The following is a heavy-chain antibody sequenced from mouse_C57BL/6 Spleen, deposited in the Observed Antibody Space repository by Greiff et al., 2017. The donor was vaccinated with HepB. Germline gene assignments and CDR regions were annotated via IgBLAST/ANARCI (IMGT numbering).Heavy chain of an antibody. CDR2: IWGGGST. Sequence: QVQLKESGPGLVAPSQSLSITCTVSGFSLTSYGVDWVRQPPGKGLEWLGVIWGGGSTNYNSAIMSRMSISKDNSKSQVFLKMNSLQTDDTAMYYCAKHPFPLGSGYAYAMDYWGQGTSVTVSS. CDR3: AKHPFPLGSGYAYAMDY. V-gene: IGHV2-9*01. CDR1: GFSLTSYG. D-gene: IGHD3-2*02. J-gene: IGHJ4*01.